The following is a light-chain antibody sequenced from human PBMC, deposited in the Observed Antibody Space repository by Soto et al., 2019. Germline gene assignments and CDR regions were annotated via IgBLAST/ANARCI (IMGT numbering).Light chain of an antibody. CDR2: GAS. Sequence: EIVLTQSPGTLSLSPGERATLSCRASQSVSSNYLAWYQQKPGQAPKVLIYGASTRATGIPGRFSGGGSGTEFTLTISSLQSEDFAVYYCQHYVNWPLTFGGGTKVDIK. J-gene: IGKJ4*01. CDR1: QSVSSN. CDR3: QHYVNWPLT. V-gene: IGKV3-15*01.